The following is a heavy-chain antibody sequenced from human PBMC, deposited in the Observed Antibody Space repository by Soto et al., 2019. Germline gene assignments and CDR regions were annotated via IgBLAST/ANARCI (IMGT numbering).Heavy chain of an antibody. CDR1: GFSLSNARMG. Sequence: GAGPTLVDPPENPPLTFPRSGFSLSNARMGVGWVPPAPGKALERLALIYWDDDKRYSPSLTSRLTITKDTSKKQVVLTMTNMDPVDTGIYYCAHRADIDGNWNGGYFDSWGQGALVTVSS. CDR3: AHRADIDGNWNGGYFDS. V-gene: IGHV2-5*02. CDR2: IYWDDDK. D-gene: IGHD1-1*01. J-gene: IGHJ4*02.